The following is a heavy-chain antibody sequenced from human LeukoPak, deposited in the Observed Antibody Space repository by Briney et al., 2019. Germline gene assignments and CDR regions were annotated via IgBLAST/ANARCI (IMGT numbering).Heavy chain of an antibody. CDR3: ATLSRYCSDGTCYSGAY. Sequence: SGGSLRLSCAASGFTFDDFGMSWVRQAPGKGLEWVSVISDGGETTIYADSVKGRFTIARDNSQNTLYLQMFNLRDEDTAVYYCATLSRYCSDGTCYSGAYWGQGTLVTVSS. D-gene: IGHD2-15*01. CDR2: ISDGGETT. J-gene: IGHJ4*02. V-gene: IGHV3-23*01. CDR1: GFTFDDFG.